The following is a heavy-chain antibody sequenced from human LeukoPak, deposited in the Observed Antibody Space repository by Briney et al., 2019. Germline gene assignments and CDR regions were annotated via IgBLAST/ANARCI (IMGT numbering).Heavy chain of an antibody. J-gene: IGHJ3*02. CDR2: IYTSGST. V-gene: IGHV4-4*07. CDR3: ARRVVYQETDAFDI. Sequence: SETLSLTCTVSGGSISSYYWSWIRQPAGKGLEWIGRIYTSGSTNYNPSLKSRVTMSVDTSKNQFSLKLSSVTAADTAVYYCARRVVYQETDAFDIWGQGTMVTVSS. CDR1: GGSISSYY. D-gene: IGHD1-14*01.